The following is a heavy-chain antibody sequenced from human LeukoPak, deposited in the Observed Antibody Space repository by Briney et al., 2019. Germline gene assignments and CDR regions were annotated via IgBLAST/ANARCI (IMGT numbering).Heavy chain of an antibody. CDR1: GYTFTSYG. J-gene: IGHJ4*02. CDR3: AAEKQQQLVY. Sequence: VASVKVSCKASGYTFTSYGISWVRQAPGQGLEWMGWISAYNGNTNYAQKLQGRVTMTTDTSTSTAYMELRSLRSDDTAAYYCAAEKQQQLVYWGQGTLVTVSS. V-gene: IGHV1-18*01. D-gene: IGHD6-13*01. CDR2: ISAYNGNT.